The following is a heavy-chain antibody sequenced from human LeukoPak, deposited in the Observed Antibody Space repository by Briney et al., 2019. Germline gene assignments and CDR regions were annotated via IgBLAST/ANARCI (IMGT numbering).Heavy chain of an antibody. CDR3: ARGVSD. Sequence: GGSLRLXCATSGFTFNTYAMNWVRQTPGKGLEWVSIISGNGINTYYAESVKGRFTISRDDSKNTLYLQMNSLRADNTAIYYCARGVSDWGQGTLVTVAS. V-gene: IGHV3-23*01. J-gene: IGHJ4*02. CDR1: GFTFNTYA. D-gene: IGHD3-16*01. CDR2: ISGNGINT.